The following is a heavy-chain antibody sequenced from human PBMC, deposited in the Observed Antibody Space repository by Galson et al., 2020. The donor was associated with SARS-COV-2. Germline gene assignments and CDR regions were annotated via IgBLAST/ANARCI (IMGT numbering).Heavy chain of an antibody. Sequence: GGSLRLSCAASGFTFSTSIMHWARRAPGKGLEWVSGMSYDGFSRYYANSVTGRFTISRDESSATVFLQMNSLTIEDTAVYYCAREGYSSGRAPAFDSWGQGTMVTVSS. V-gene: IGHV3-30-3*01. D-gene: IGHD6-19*01. J-gene: IGHJ3*02. CDR1: GFTFSTSI. CDR2: MSYDGFSR. CDR3: AREGYSSGRAPAFDS.